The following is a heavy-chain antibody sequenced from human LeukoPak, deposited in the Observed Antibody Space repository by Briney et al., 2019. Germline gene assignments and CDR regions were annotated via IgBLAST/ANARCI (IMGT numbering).Heavy chain of an antibody. Sequence: ASVKVSCKASGYTFTSYCISWVRQAPGQGLEWMGWISAYNGNTNYAQNLQGRVTMTTDTSTSTAYMELRSLRSDDTAVYYCAREIIAVAGDYFDYWGQGTMVTVSS. CDR1: GYTFTSYC. J-gene: IGHJ4*02. V-gene: IGHV1-18*01. D-gene: IGHD6-19*01. CDR3: AREIIAVAGDYFDY. CDR2: ISAYNGNT.